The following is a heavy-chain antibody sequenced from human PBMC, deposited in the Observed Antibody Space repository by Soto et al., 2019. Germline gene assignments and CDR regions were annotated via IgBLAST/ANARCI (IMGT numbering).Heavy chain of an antibody. Sequence: EVQLWESGGGLVQPGGSLRLSCAASGFTFSNYALTWVRQSPGKGLEWVSTSGGGGGTTYYADSVKGRFTISRDNSKITLSLQMSSLRVEDTAIYYCARDWTGNTCPCLDVWGQGTTVSVSS. CDR1: GFTFSNYA. D-gene: IGHD2-8*02. V-gene: IGHV3-23*01. CDR2: SGGGGGTT. CDR3: ARDWTGNTCPCLDV. J-gene: IGHJ6*02.